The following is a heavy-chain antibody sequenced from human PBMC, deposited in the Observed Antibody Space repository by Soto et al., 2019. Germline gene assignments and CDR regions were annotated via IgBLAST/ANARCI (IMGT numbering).Heavy chain of an antibody. CDR2: ISGSGGST. Sequence: EVQLLESGGGLVQPGGSLRLSCAASGFTFSSYAMSWVRQAPGKGLEWVSAISGSGGSTYYADSVKGRFTISRDNSKNPLYLQMNSRIAADTAVYYCANAGEGATFDYWGQGTLVTVSS. J-gene: IGHJ4*02. CDR3: ANAGEGATFDY. D-gene: IGHD3-16*01. V-gene: IGHV3-23*01. CDR1: GFTFSSYA.